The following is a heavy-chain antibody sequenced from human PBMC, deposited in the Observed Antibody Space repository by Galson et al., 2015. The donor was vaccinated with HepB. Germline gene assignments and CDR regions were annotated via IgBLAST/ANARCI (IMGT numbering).Heavy chain of an antibody. D-gene: IGHD3/OR15-3a*01. CDR3: ARDLDYTTGVGFDY. Sequence: SLRLSCADSGFTFSSYSMNWVRQAPGKGLEWVSSIGSSSSYIYYADSVKGRFTISRDNAKNSLYLQMNSLRAEDTAVYYCARDLDYTTGVGFDYWGQGTLVTVSS. J-gene: IGHJ4*02. V-gene: IGHV3-21*01. CDR1: GFTFSSYS. CDR2: IGSSSSYI.